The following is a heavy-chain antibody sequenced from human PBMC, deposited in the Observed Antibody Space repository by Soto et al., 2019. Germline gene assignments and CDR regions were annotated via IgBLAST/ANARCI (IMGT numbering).Heavy chain of an antibody. D-gene: IGHD1-1*01. CDR2: INPDSGGT. J-gene: IGHJ4*02. V-gene: IGHV1-2*02. CDR3: AKEPATAKPEGVDF. Sequence: ASVTVSCKPSGYTFSDYYIRWLRHAPGQGLEWMGWINPDSGGTKYAPKFQGGVTMTRDTSITTAYMELSRLRSGDTAVYYCAKEPATAKPEGVDFWGQGTVVTVSS. CDR1: GYTFSDYY.